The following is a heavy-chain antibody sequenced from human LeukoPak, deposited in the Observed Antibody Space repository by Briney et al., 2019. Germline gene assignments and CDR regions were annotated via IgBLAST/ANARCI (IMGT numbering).Heavy chain of an antibody. J-gene: IGHJ4*02. CDR3: ARGRRHFHY. Sequence: SETLSLTCAVYGGSFSGYYWGWLRQPPGKGLEWLGEINHSGSTNYNTSLKSQVTISVDTSKNQFSLKLSSMTDAETAVYYCARGRRHFHYWGQGTLVTVS. V-gene: IGHV4-34*01. CDR1: GGSFSGYY. CDR2: INHSGST.